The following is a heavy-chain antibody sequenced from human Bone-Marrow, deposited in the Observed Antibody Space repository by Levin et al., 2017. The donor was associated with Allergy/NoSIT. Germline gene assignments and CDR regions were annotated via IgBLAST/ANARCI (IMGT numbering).Heavy chain of an antibody. J-gene: IGHJ2*01. CDR2: IWTNGYTK. CDR3: VRESSQQDFDL. Sequence: GESLKISCAASGFTFSNHVMHWVRQAPGKGLEWVAVIWTNGYTKYNEDSVKGRFTISRDNSKNTLSLQMNRLRAEDTAVYYCVRESSQQDFDLWGRGTLVTVSS. V-gene: IGHV3-33*08. CDR1: GFTFSNHV.